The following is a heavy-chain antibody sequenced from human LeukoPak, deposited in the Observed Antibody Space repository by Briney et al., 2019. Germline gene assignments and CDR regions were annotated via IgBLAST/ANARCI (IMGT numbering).Heavy chain of an antibody. CDR3: ARGATKLTN. CDR2: INHSGST. V-gene: IGHV4-34*01. D-gene: IGHD4-11*01. J-gene: IGHJ4*02. CDR1: GGSFSGYY. Sequence: PSETLSLTCAVYGGSFSGYYWSWIRQPPGKGLEWTGEINHSGSTNYNPSLKSRVTISVDTSKNQFSLKLSSVTAADTAVYYCARGATKLTNWGQGTLVTVSS.